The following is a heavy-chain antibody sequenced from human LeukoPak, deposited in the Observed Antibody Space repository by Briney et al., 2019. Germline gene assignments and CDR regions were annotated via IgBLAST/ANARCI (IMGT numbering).Heavy chain of an antibody. J-gene: IGHJ6*02. Sequence: ASVKVSCKASGYTFSDYAMHWVRQAPGQGLEWMGRINPNSGGTNYAQKFQGRVTMTRDTSISTAYMELSRLRSDDTAVYYCALGYYYYYGMDVWGQGTTVTVSS. CDR1: GYTFSDYA. CDR2: INPNSGGT. V-gene: IGHV1-2*06. CDR3: ALGYYYYYGMDV.